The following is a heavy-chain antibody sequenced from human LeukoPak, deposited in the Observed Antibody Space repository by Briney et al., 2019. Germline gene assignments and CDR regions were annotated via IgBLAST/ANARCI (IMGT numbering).Heavy chain of an antibody. D-gene: IGHD2-2*01. CDR3: ARVDQRSCTRTSCPRVRAFDI. J-gene: IGHJ3*02. Sequence: GGSLRLSCAASGFTFSSYAMSWVRQAAGKGLEWVSGISVSGGSTYYADSAKGRFTISRDNSKNTLYLQMNSLRAEDTAVYYCARVDQRSCTRTSCPRVRAFDIWGQGTVVTVSS. CDR2: ISVSGGST. CDR1: GFTFSSYA. V-gene: IGHV3-23*01.